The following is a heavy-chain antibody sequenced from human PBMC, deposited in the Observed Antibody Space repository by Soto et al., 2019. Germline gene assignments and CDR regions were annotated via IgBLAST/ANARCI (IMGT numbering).Heavy chain of an antibody. CDR2: ISAYNGNT. D-gene: IGHD1-26*01. Sequence: QVQLVQSGAEVKKPGSSVKVSCKASGGTFSSYAISWVRQAPGQGLEWMGWISAYNGNTNYAQKLQGRVTMTTDTSTSTAYMELRSLRSDDTAVYYCARDQNREWELLCDYWGQGTLVTVSS. V-gene: IGHV1-18*01. CDR3: ARDQNREWELLCDY. CDR1: GGTFSSYA. J-gene: IGHJ4*02.